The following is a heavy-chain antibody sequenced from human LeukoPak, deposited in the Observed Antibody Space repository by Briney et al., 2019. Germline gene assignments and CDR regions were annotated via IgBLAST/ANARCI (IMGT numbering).Heavy chain of an antibody. Sequence: SGPTLVNPTQTLTLTCTFSGFSLSTSGVGVGWVRQPPGKALEWLALIYWDDDKRYSPSLKSRLTITKDTSKNQVVLTMTNMDPVDTATYYCAHRTSSGRPRGYFDYWGQGTLVTVSS. J-gene: IGHJ4*02. CDR2: IYWDDDK. D-gene: IGHD3-22*01. CDR3: AHRTSSGRPRGYFDY. CDR1: GFSLSTSGVG. V-gene: IGHV2-5*02.